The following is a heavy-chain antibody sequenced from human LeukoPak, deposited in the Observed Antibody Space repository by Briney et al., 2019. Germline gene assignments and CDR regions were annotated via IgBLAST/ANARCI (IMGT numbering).Heavy chain of an antibody. J-gene: IGHJ5*02. Sequence: GESLKISCKGSGYSFTSYWIGWVRQMPGKGLEWMGIIYPGDSDTRYSPSFQGQVTISADKSISTAYLQWSSLKASDTAMYHCARRLSSGWYGGNWFDPWGQGTLVTVSS. CDR1: GYSFTSYW. V-gene: IGHV5-51*01. D-gene: IGHD6-19*01. CDR2: IYPGDSDT. CDR3: ARRLSSGWYGGNWFDP.